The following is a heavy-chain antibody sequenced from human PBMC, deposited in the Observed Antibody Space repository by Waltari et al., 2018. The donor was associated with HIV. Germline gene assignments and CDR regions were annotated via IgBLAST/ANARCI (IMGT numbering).Heavy chain of an antibody. CDR2: IWYDGENK. Sequence: QVQLVESGGGVVQPGRSLRLAWSASGFTFGNFAIHWVRQAPGKGLEWVAVIWYDGENKYYADSVKGRFTISRDNSKNTLYLQMNSLRVEDTAVYYCARGGYYYDISGYYHYWGQGTLVTVSS. CDR3: ARGGYYYDISGYYHY. D-gene: IGHD3-22*01. V-gene: IGHV3-33*01. J-gene: IGHJ4*02. CDR1: GFTFGNFA.